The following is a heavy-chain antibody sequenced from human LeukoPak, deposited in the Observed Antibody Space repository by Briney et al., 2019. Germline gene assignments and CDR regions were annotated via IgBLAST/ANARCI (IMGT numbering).Heavy chain of an antibody. CDR2: ISGSGGTT. Sequence: GGSLRLSCAASGFTFNTYAMSWVRQAPGKGLEWVSAISGSGGTTHYADSVKGRFTISRDNSKNTLYLQMNSLRAEDTAIYYCAKEMTTTYAYFDYWGQGTLVTVSS. CDR3: AKEMTTTYAYFDY. J-gene: IGHJ4*02. V-gene: IGHV3-23*01. D-gene: IGHD5-24*01. CDR1: GFTFNTYA.